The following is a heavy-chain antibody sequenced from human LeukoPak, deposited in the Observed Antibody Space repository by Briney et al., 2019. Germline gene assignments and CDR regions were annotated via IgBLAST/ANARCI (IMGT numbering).Heavy chain of an antibody. CDR3: ARMGDCYYYMDV. V-gene: IGHV3-48*03. J-gene: IGHJ6*03. Sequence: GGSLRLSCVVSGFTFSSYEMNWVRQAPGKGLEWVSYISSSGSTIYYADSVKGRFTISRDNAKNSLYLQMNSLRAEDTAVYYCARMGDCYYYMDVWGKGTTVTVSS. CDR1: GFTFSSYE. CDR2: ISSSGSTI.